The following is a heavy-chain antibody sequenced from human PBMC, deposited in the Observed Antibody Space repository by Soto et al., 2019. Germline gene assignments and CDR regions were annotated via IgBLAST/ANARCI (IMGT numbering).Heavy chain of an antibody. Sequence: GGSLRLSCAASGFTFSNYGMHWVRQAPGKGLEWLAIISHDGSDLKYADSVKGRFTISRDNSKNTLYLQMNSLRAEDTAVYYCAKGTATAMAPDWFDPWGQGTLVTVSS. J-gene: IGHJ5*02. D-gene: IGHD5-18*01. CDR2: ISHDGSDL. V-gene: IGHV3-30*18. CDR1: GFTFSNYG. CDR3: AKGTATAMAPDWFDP.